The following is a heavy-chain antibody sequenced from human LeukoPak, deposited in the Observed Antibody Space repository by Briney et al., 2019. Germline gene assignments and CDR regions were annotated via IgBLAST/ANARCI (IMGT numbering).Heavy chain of an antibody. V-gene: IGHV3-30*02. D-gene: IGHD1-14*01. Sequence: GGSLRLSCAASGFTFSSYAMSWVRQAPGKGLEWVCFIRFDATNKYYADSVKGRFTISRDNSKNTLYLQLNNVRTEDTATYFCAKEQYPGYFDFWGQGTLVTVSA. CDR3: AKEQYPGYFDF. CDR1: GFTFSSYA. CDR2: IRFDATNK. J-gene: IGHJ4*02.